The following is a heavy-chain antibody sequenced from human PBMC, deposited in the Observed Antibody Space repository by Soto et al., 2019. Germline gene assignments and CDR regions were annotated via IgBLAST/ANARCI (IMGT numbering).Heavy chain of an antibody. CDR3: SRSFRSGYLDY. CDR1: GGSISSGGYY. J-gene: IGHJ4*02. Sequence: QVNLQESGPGLVKPSQPLSLTCPVSGGSISSGGYYWSWIRQHPGKGLEWIGYIYYSGSTYYNTSLKSRVTISVETAKNQFSLKLSSVTAEDTGVYCCSRSFRSGYLDYWGQGSLVTVSS. V-gene: IGHV4-31*03. CDR2: IYYSGST. D-gene: IGHD3-22*01.